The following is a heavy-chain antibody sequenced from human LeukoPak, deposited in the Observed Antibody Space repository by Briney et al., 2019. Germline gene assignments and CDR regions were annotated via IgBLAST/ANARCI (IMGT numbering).Heavy chain of an antibody. V-gene: IGHV3-23*01. Sequence: GRFTISRDNSKNTLYLQMNSLRAEDTAVYYCAKDTKHSYSSGWYDSYWGQGTLVTVSS. CDR3: AKDTKHSYSSGWYDSY. D-gene: IGHD6-19*01. J-gene: IGHJ4*02.